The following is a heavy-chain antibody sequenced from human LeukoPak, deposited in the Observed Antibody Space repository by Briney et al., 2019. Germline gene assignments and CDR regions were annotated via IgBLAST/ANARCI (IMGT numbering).Heavy chain of an antibody. CDR2: IGGDGSSP. CDR3: VKDIVPYDSIWGPFDF. D-gene: IGHD3-16*01. CDR1: GFTFSDYA. J-gene: IGHJ4*02. V-gene: IGHV3-64D*06. Sequence: PGGSLRLSCSPSGFTFSDYAMYWVRQAPGKGLEYVSSIGGDGSSPYYADSVKGRFTISRDNYKNTLYLQMSSLRTEDTALYYCVKDIVPYDSIWGPFDFWGQGTLVTVSS.